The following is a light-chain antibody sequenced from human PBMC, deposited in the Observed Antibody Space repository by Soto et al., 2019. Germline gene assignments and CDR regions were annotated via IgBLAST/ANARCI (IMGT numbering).Light chain of an antibody. Sequence: QSVLTQPPSASGTPGQRVTISCSGSSSNIGSNTVNWYQHLPGTAPRLLIYSSNQRPSGVPDRFSGSKSGTSASLAISGLQSEDEADYYCAASDDSLNGQVFGGGTQLTVL. J-gene: IGLJ2*01. CDR1: SSNIGSNT. CDR3: AASDDSLNGQV. V-gene: IGLV1-44*01. CDR2: SSN.